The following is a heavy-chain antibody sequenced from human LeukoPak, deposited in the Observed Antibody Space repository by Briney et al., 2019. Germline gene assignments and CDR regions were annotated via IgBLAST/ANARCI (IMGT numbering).Heavy chain of an antibody. CDR2: ISTDGNYK. J-gene: IGHJ4*02. D-gene: IGHD5-24*01. Sequence: ERSLRLSCAASGFTLGDYAIYWVRQAPGKGLEWVSVISTDGNYKYYADSVKGRFAVSRDNSKNMLYLQMNSLSADDTAVYYCARRPVAAIKGYFDSWGQGALVTVSS. CDR3: ARRPVAAIKGYFDS. CDR1: GFTLGDYA. V-gene: IGHV3-30*09.